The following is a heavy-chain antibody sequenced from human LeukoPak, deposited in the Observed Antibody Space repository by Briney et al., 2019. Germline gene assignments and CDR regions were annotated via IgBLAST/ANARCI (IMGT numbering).Heavy chain of an antibody. V-gene: IGHV3-48*03. J-gene: IGHJ4*02. D-gene: IGHD3-3*01. CDR3: ARSLYYGDDDNYFDY. CDR1: GFTFSSYE. Sequence: GGSLRLSCAGSGFTFSSYEMNWVRQASGKGLEWVSYISKSGNNIYYGDSVKGRFTISRDNAKNSLYLQMNSLRAEDTAVYYCARSLYYGDDDNYFDYWGQGTLVTVSS. CDR2: ISKSGNNI.